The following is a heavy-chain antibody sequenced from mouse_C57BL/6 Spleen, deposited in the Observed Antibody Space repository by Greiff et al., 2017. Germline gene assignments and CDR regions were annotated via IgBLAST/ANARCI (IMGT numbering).Heavy chain of an antibody. V-gene: IGHV5-6*01. Sequence: EVKVVESGGDLVKPGGSLKLSCAASGFTFSSYGMSWVRQTPDKGLEWVATISSGGSYTYYPDSVKGRFTISRDNAKNTQYLQMSSLKSEDTAMYCCSRQDYSNPVDYWGQGTTLTVSS. CDR1: GFTFSSYG. CDR2: ISSGGSYT. CDR3: SRQDYSNPVDY. D-gene: IGHD2-5*01. J-gene: IGHJ2*01.